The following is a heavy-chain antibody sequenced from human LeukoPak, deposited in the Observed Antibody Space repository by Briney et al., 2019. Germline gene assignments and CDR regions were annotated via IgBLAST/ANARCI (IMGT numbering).Heavy chain of an antibody. CDR1: GFTFSSYW. J-gene: IGHJ4*02. CDR2: INSDGSDA. Sequence: GGSLRLSCAASGFTFSSYWMHWVRQAPGKGLVWVSRINSDGSDATYADSVKGRFTISRDNAKNTLYLQMNSLRAEDTAVYYCAKNGPGLDYFDYWGQGTLVTVSS. V-gene: IGHV3-74*01. CDR3: AKNGPGLDYFDY. D-gene: IGHD3-10*01.